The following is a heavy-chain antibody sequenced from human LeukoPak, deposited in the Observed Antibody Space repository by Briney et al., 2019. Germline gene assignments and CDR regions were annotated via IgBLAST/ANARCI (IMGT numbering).Heavy chain of an antibody. CDR1: GFSFSSHW. D-gene: IGHD3-16*01. V-gene: IGHV3-7*01. J-gene: IGHJ5*02. CDR3: ASQSYARFDP. Sequence: TGGSLRLSCAASGFSFSSHWMSWVRQAPGKGLEWVGNIQPDGSEQHPVDSVKGRFTISRDNARNSMFLQMNSLRVEDTAVYYCASQSYARFDPWGQGTLVTVSS. CDR2: IQPDGSEQ.